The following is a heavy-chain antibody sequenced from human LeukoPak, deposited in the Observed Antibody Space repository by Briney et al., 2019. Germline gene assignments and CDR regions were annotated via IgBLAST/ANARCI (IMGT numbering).Heavy chain of an antibody. CDR1: GYTFTSYD. V-gene: IGHV1-8*03. CDR3: ARGLVCTNGVCYTPNYYYMDV. CDR2: MNPNSGNT. J-gene: IGHJ6*03. D-gene: IGHD2-8*01. Sequence: ASVRVSCKASGYTFTSYDINWVRQATGQGLEWMGWMNPNSGNTGYAQKFQGRVTITRNTSISTAYMELSSLRSEDTAVYYCARGLVCTNGVCYTPNYYYMDVWGKGTTVTVSS.